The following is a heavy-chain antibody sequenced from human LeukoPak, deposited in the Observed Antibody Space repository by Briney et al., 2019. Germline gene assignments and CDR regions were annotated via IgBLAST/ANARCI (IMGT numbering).Heavy chain of an antibody. J-gene: IGHJ4*02. V-gene: IGHV3-30-3*01. D-gene: IGHD4-23*01. CDR2: ISYDGSNK. CDR1: GFTFSSYA. Sequence: GGSLRLSCAASGFTFSSYAMRWVRQAPGKGLEWVAVISYDGSNKYYADSVKGRFTISRDNSKNTLYLQMNSLRAEDTAVYYCARGDYGGNFDYWGQGTLVTVSS. CDR3: ARGDYGGNFDY.